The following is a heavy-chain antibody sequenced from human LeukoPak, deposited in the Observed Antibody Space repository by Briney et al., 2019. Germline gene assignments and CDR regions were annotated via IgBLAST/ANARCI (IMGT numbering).Heavy chain of an antibody. CDR3: ARDLTGEKDY. V-gene: IGHV3-33*01. CDR2: IWYDGSNK. D-gene: IGHD7-27*01. CDR1: GFIFSSYG. J-gene: IGHJ4*02. Sequence: GGSPRLSCEASGFIFSSYGMHWVRQAPGKGLEWVAVIWYDGSNKYYADSVKGRFTISRDNSKNTLYLQMNSLRAEDTAVYYCARDLTGEKDYWGQGTLVTVSS.